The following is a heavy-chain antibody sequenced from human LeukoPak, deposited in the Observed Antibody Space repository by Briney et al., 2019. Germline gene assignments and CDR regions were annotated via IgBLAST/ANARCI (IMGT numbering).Heavy chain of an antibody. D-gene: IGHD2-2*02. CDR2: IYSGGST. CDR1: GFTFSSNY. CDR3: ANLGYCSSTSCYRAFDI. V-gene: IGHV3-66*01. J-gene: IGHJ3*02. Sequence: PGGSLRLSCAASGFTFSSNYMSWVRQAPGKGLEWVSVIYSGGSTYYADSVKSRFTISRDNSKNTLYLQMNSLRAEDTAVYYCANLGYCSSTSCYRAFDIWGQGTMVTVSS.